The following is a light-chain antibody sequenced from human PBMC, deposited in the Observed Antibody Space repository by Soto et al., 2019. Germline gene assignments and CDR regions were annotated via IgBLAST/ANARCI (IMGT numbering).Light chain of an antibody. CDR2: EVN. J-gene: IGLJ2*01. CDR3: SSYTSSNTVL. V-gene: IGLV2-14*01. Sequence: QSVLTQPASVSGSPGQSITISCTGTSSDVGAYNYVSWYQQHPGKAPKLMIYEVNNRPSGVSNRFSGSKSGNTASLTISGLQAEDEADYYCSSYTSSNTVLFGGGTKLTVL. CDR1: SSDVGAYNY.